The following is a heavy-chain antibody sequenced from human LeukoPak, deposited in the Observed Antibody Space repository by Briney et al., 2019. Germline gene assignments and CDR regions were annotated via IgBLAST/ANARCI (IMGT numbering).Heavy chain of an antibody. CDR2: MNPNSGNT. CDR1: GYPFTSYD. CDR3: ARTWGSLDY. J-gene: IGHJ4*02. D-gene: IGHD7-27*01. Sequence: ASVKVSCKASGYPFTSYDINWMRQATGQGLEWMGWMNPNSGNTGYAQKFQGRVTMTRDTSISTAYMELSSLRSDDTAVYYCARTWGSLDYWGQGALVTVSP. V-gene: IGHV1-8*01.